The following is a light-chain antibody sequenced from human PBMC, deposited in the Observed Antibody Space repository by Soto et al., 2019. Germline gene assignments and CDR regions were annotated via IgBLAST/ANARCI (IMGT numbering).Light chain of an antibody. CDR3: QKYDSAPWT. CDR1: QGISNY. V-gene: IGKV1-27*01. J-gene: IGKJ1*01. CDR2: AAS. Sequence: DIEMTQSPSSLSASVGDRVTITCRASQGISNYLAWYQQRPGKVPKLLIYAASTLQSGVPSRFSGSGSGTEFTLTISSLQPEDVATYYCQKYDSAPWTCGQGTEVEIK.